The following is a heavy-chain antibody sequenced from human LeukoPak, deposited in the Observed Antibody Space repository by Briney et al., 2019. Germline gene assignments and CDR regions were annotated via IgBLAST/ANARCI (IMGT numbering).Heavy chain of an antibody. D-gene: IGHD3-10*01. V-gene: IGHV3-7*01. J-gene: IGHJ6*02. CDR1: GFTFSSYW. CDR3: ARDYGSGSYYNPYYYGMDV. Sequence: GGSLRLSCAASGFTFSSYWMSWVRQAPGKGLEWVANIKQDGSEKYYVDSVKGRFTISRDNAKNSLYPQMNSLRAEDTAVYHCARDYGSGSYYNPYYYGMDVWGQGTTVTVSS. CDR2: IKQDGSEK.